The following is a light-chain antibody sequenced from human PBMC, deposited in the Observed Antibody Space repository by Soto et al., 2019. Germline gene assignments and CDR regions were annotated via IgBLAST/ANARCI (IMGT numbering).Light chain of an antibody. V-gene: IGKV3-11*01. CDR1: QSVSSS. CDR2: DAS. J-gene: IGKJ4*01. Sequence: EIVLTQSPATLSLSPGERATLFCRASQSVSSSLAWYQQKPGQAPRLLIYDASNRATGIPARFSGSGSGTDFTLTITSLEPEDFEVYYCQQRSNWPSVPTFGGGTKVEI. CDR3: QQRSNWPSVPT.